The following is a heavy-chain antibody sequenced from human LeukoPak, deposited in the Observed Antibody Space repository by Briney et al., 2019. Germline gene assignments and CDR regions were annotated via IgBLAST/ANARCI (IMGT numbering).Heavy chain of an antibody. CDR1: GGSFSGYY. J-gene: IGHJ5*02. D-gene: IGHD3-22*01. CDR3: ARHLSGYYSNWFDP. CDR2: INHSGST. Sequence: SETLSLTCAVYGGSFSGYYWSWIRQPPGKGLEWIGEINHSGSTNYNPSLKSRVTISVDTSKNQFSLKLSSVTAADTAVYYCARHLSGYYSNWFDPWGQGTLVTVSS. V-gene: IGHV4-34*01.